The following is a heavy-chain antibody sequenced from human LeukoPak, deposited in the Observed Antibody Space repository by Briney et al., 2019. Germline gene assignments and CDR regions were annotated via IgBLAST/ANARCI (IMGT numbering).Heavy chain of an antibody. J-gene: IGHJ4*02. Sequence: PSETLSLTCTVSGGSISSYYLSWIRQPPGKGLEWIGYIYYSGSTYYNPSLKSRVTISVDTSKNQFSLKLSSVTAADTAVYYCARESILSGYSGYDIFDYWGQGTLVTVSS. D-gene: IGHD5-12*01. CDR1: GGSISSYY. V-gene: IGHV4-30-4*01. CDR2: IYYSGST. CDR3: ARESILSGYSGYDIFDY.